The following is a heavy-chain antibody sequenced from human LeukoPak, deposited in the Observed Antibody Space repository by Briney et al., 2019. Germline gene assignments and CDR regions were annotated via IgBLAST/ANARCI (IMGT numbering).Heavy chain of an antibody. CDR1: GFTFSSYE. Sequence: GGSLRLSCAASGFTFSSYEMNWVRQAPGKGLEWVSYISSSGSTIYYADSVKGRFTISRDNAKNSLYLQMNSLRAEDTAVYYCARSSGYYYDDAFDIWGQGTMVTVSS. V-gene: IGHV3-48*03. CDR3: ARSSGYYYDDAFDI. CDR2: ISSSGSTI. J-gene: IGHJ3*02. D-gene: IGHD3-22*01.